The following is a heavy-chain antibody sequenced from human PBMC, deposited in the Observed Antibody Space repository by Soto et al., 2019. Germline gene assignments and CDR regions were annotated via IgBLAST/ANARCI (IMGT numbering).Heavy chain of an antibody. Sequence: ASVKVSCKASRYTFISYDINWVRQATGQGLEWMGWMNPKSANTGYAQKFQGRVTMTRNTSISTAYMELSSLRSEDTAVYYCARSPSWETTVTPYYFDYWGQGTTVTVSS. J-gene: IGHJ4*03. D-gene: IGHD4-4*01. CDR3: ARSPSWETTVTPYYFDY. CDR1: RYTFISYD. CDR2: MNPKSANT. V-gene: IGHV1-8*01.